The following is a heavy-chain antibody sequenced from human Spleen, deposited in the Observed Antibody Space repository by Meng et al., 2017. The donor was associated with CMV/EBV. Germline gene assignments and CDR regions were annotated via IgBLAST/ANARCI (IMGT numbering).Heavy chain of an antibody. CDR3: VYGGYYFDY. V-gene: IGHV3-7*01. D-gene: IGHD4-17*01. CDR1: GFTFSNYY. J-gene: IGHJ4*02. Sequence: GESLKISCAASGFTFSNYYMTWVRQAPGKGLEWVANIKQDGSEKYYVDSVKGRFTISRDNAKNSLYLQMNSLRAEDTAVYYCVYGGYYFDYWGQGTLVTVSS. CDR2: IKQDGSEK.